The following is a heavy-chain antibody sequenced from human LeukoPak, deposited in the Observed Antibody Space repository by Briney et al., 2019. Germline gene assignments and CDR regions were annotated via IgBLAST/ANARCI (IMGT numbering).Heavy chain of an antibody. D-gene: IGHD6-19*01. Sequence: SETLSLTCSVSGGSVGSSSYYWGWIRQPPGKGLEWIGNIFYSESTYYNPSLKSRVTISVDKSKNQFSLKLSSVTAADTAVYYCASQAVAGTVDYWGQGTLVTVSS. V-gene: IGHV4-39*07. CDR1: GGSVGSSSYY. CDR2: IFYSEST. CDR3: ASQAVAGTVDY. J-gene: IGHJ4*02.